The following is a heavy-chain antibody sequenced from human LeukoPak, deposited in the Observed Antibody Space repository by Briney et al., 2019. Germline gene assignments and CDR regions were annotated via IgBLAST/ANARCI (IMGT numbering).Heavy chain of an antibody. Sequence: PGGSLRLSCAASGFTFINYWMSWVRQAPGKGLEWVANIKGDGSDKLFLDSLRGRFTISRDNAKNSLYLQMNNLRAEDTAVYYCARIGGGVDIGWFFDYWGQGTRVTVSS. CDR1: GFTFINYW. J-gene: IGHJ4*02. V-gene: IGHV3-7*01. D-gene: IGHD6-19*01. CDR2: IKGDGSDK. CDR3: ARIGGGVDIGWFFDY.